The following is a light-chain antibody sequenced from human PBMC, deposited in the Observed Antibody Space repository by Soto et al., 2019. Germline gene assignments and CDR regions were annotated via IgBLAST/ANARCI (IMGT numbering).Light chain of an antibody. V-gene: IGKV1-13*02. CDR3: QQFNTSPT. CDR1: QGISSA. CDR2: HAS. J-gene: IGKJ4*01. Sequence: AIQLTQSPSSLSASVGDRVTITCRASQGISSALAWYQQKPGKAPKLLISHASSLESGVPSRFSGSGSGTDFTLTISSLQPEDFATYHCQQFNTSPTFGGGTNVEIK.